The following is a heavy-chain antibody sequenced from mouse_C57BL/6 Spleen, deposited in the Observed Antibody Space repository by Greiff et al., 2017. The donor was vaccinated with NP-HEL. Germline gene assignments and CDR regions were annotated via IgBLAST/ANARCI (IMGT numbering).Heavy chain of an antibody. Sequence: EVKLMESGGGLVKPGGSLKLSCAASGFTFSSYAMSWVRQTPEKRLEWVATISDGGSYTYYPDNVKGRFTISRDNAKNNLYLQMSHLKSDDTAMYYCARDGRLRYFDVWGTGTTVTVSS. CDR2: ISDGGSYT. J-gene: IGHJ1*03. CDR1: GFTFSSYA. D-gene: IGHD2-2*01. CDR3: ARDGRLRYFDV. V-gene: IGHV5-4*01.